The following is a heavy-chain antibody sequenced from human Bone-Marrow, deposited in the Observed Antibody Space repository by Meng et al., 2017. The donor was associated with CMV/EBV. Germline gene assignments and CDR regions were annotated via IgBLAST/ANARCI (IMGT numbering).Heavy chain of an antibody. CDR2: IYYSGNA. D-gene: IGHD3-3*01. V-gene: IGHV4-39*07. J-gene: IGHJ4*02. CDR3: ARGGYDFWSGYYTGEYYSDY. Sequence: SETLSLTCTVSGGSISSSSYYWGWIRQPPGKGLEWIGSIYYSGNAYYNPSLKSRVTISVDTSKNQFSLKLSSVTAADTAVYYCARGGYDFWSGYYTGEYYSDYWGQGTLVTVSS. CDR1: GGSISSSSYY.